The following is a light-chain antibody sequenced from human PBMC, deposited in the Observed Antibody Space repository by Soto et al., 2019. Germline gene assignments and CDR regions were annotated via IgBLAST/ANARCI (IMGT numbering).Light chain of an antibody. Sequence: DIVMTQTPLSSPVTRGQPASISCRSSQSLVHSDGNTYLSWLHQRPGQPPRLLIYEVSHRLSGVPDRFSGSRVEAEDVGVYYCMQATQFPHYTFGQGTKLEIK. CDR1: QSLVHSDGNTY. CDR2: EVS. CDR3: MQATQFPHYT. V-gene: IGKV2-24*01. J-gene: IGKJ2*01.